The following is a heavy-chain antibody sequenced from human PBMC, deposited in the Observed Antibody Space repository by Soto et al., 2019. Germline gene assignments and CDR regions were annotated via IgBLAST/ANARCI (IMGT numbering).Heavy chain of an antibody. CDR3: VRRRGLCDGGICYYSWFDP. J-gene: IGHJ5*02. D-gene: IGHD2-15*01. V-gene: IGHV2-5*02. CDR1: GFSLTTSGMG. Sequence: QITLKESGPTLVKPTQTLTLTCTFSGFSLTTSGMGVGWIRQSPGRALEWLALIYWDDDKRYSPSLKSRFTITKDTAKNQVVLTMTKMDPVDTATYYCVRRRGLCDGGICYYSWFDPWGKGALVTVSS. CDR2: IYWDDDK.